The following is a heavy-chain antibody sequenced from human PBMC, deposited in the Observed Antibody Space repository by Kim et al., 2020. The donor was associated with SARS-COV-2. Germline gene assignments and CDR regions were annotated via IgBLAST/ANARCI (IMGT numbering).Heavy chain of an antibody. Sequence: ASVKVSCKVSGYTLTELSMHWVRQAPGKGLEWMGGFDPEDGETIYAQKFQSRVTMTEDTSTDTAYMELSSLRSEDTAVYYCATGPIVVVPAAGYFDYWGQGTLVTVSS. CDR3: ATGPIVVVPAAGYFDY. D-gene: IGHD2-2*01. CDR2: FDPEDGET. CDR1: GYTLTELS. V-gene: IGHV1-24*01. J-gene: IGHJ4*02.